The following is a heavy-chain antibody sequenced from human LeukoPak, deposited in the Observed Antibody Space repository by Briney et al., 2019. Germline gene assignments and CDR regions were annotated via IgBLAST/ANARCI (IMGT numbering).Heavy chain of an antibody. J-gene: IGHJ4*02. CDR1: GFTFSDYS. CDR3: ARDIAVAGRGGFDY. D-gene: IGHD6-19*01. CDR2: ISSKSNYI. V-gene: IGHV3-21*01. Sequence: PRGSLRLSRAASGFTFSDYSMTWVRQAPGKGLEWVSSISSKSNYIYYADSGKGRFTISRDNAKHSVFLQMTSLRADDTAVYYCARDIAVAGRGGFDYWGQGILVTVSS.